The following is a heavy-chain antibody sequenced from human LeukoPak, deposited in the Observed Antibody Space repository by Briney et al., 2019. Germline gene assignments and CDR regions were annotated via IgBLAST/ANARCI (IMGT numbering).Heavy chain of an antibody. V-gene: IGHV3-48*02. D-gene: IGHD3-10*01. CDR2: ISSSSGTI. Sequence: GGSLRLSCAASGFTFSSYSMNWVRQAPGKGLEWVSYISSSSGTIYYGDSVKGRFTISGDNAKNSLYLQMNSLRDEDTAVYYCARWSIIGVPFDYWGQGTLVTVSS. J-gene: IGHJ4*02. CDR1: GFTFSSYS. CDR3: ARWSIIGVPFDY.